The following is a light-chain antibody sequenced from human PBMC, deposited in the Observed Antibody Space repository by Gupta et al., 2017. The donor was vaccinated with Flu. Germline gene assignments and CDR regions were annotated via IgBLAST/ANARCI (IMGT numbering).Light chain of an antibody. J-gene: IGKJ1*01. V-gene: IGKV1-39*01. Sequence: PSSLASSGGDRVTLTCRASQGVLTYVNWYQQRPRKPPKLLVSDATRLHVGVPSRFSGSGSGTDFTLTIDNLHPDDFATYFCQQASGIPSSFGPGTRVEI. CDR1: QGVLTY. CDR2: DAT. CDR3: QQASGIPSS.